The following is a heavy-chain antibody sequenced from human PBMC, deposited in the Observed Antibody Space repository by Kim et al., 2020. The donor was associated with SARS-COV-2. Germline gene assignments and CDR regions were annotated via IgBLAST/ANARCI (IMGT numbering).Heavy chain of an antibody. V-gene: IGHV1-3*01. Sequence: ASVKVSCKASGYTFTSYAMHWVRQAPGQRLEWMGWINAGNGNTKYSQKFQGRVTLTRDTSASTAYMELSSLRSEDTAVYYCARDQGIYCSSTSCRYGMDVWGQGTTVTVS. D-gene: IGHD2-2*01. CDR2: INAGNGNT. CDR3: ARDQGIYCSSTSCRYGMDV. J-gene: IGHJ6*02. CDR1: GYTFTSYA.